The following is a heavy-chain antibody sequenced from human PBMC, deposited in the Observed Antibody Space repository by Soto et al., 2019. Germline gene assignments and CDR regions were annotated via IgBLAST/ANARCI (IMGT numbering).Heavy chain of an antibody. V-gene: IGHV4-31*03. CDR2: VFYSGSF. D-gene: IGHD3-3*01. Sequence: QVQLQESGPGLVKPSQTLSLTCTVSGGSISSGTSYWSWIRQRPGKGLEWIGYVFYSGSFYYTPSLRGRVMILADTYKNQFTRRLSSVTAADTAVYYCARAPGAPSIRGVALPYFFDYWGQGALVTVSS. CDR3: ARAPGAPSIRGVALPYFFDY. CDR1: GGSISSGTSY. J-gene: IGHJ4*02.